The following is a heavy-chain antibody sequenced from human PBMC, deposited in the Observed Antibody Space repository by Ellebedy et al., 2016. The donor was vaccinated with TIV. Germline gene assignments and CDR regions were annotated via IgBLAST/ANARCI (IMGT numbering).Heavy chain of an antibody. CDR3: ARDDSYGLDV. V-gene: IGHV3-74*01. CDR2: INRDGSTT. D-gene: IGHD2-21*02. CDR1: GFTFSERW. J-gene: IGHJ6*02. Sequence: GESLKISCAASGFTFSERWMHWVRQAPGKGLVWVSHINRDGSTTSYADSVKGRFTTSRDNAKNSLYLQMNSLRAEDTAVYYCARDDSYGLDVWGQGTTVTVSS.